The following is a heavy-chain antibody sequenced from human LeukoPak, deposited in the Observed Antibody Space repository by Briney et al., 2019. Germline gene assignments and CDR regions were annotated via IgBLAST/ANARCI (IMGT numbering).Heavy chain of an antibody. Sequence: SSETLSLTCTVSGGSISSSSYYWGWIRQPPGKGLEWIGSIYHSGSTYYNPSLKSRVTISVDTSKNQFSLKLSSVTAADRAVYYCARARPDLYYYDSSGYYYAANWFDPWGQGTLVTVSS. CDR1: GGSISSSSYY. V-gene: IGHV4-39*07. D-gene: IGHD3-22*01. CDR2: IYHSGST. CDR3: ARARPDLYYYDSSGYYYAANWFDP. J-gene: IGHJ5*02.